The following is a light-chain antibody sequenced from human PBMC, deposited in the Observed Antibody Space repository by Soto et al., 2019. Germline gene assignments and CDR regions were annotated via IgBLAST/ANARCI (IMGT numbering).Light chain of an antibody. V-gene: IGKV3D-20*02. J-gene: IGKJ5*01. CDR1: QRVSSSY. CDR3: QQRRSRMT. Sequence: VMTQSPGTLSLSPGEKATLSCRASQRVSSSYLAWYQQKPGQAPRLLIYGASSRATGIPDRFSGSGSGTAFALNISNLEPQAFALYYCQQRRSRMTFGKGTRLEIK. CDR2: GAS.